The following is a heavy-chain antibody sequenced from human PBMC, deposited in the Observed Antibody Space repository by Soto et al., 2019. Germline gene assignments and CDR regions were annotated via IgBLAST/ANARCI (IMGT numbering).Heavy chain of an antibody. CDR3: ARVVTGTTPGLSNWFDP. D-gene: IGHD1-7*01. CDR2: ISAYNGNT. V-gene: IGHV1-18*01. Sequence: ASVKVSCKDSGYTFTSYGISWVRQAPRQGLEWMGWISAYNGNTNYAQKLQGRVTMTTDTSTSTAYMELRSLRSDDTAVYYCARVVTGTTPGLSNWFDPWGQGTLVTVSS. CDR1: GYTFTSYG. J-gene: IGHJ5*02.